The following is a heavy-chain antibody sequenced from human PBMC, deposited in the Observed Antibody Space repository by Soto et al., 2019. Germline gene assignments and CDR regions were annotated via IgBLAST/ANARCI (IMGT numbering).Heavy chain of an antibody. CDR3: ARERRDYDYVWGSYRASAFDI. Sequence: NPSETLSLTCTVSGGSISSYYWSWIRQPPGKGLEWIGYIYYSGSTNYNPSLKSRVTISVDTSKNQFSLKLSSVTAADTAVYYCARERRDYDYVWGSYRASAFDIWGQGTMVTVSS. J-gene: IGHJ3*02. D-gene: IGHD3-16*02. CDR1: GGSISSYY. V-gene: IGHV4-59*01. CDR2: IYYSGST.